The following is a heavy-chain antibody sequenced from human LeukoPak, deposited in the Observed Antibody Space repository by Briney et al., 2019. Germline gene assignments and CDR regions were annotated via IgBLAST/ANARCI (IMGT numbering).Heavy chain of an antibody. J-gene: IGHJ4*02. CDR1: GYSISSGFN. V-gene: IGHV4-38-2*02. D-gene: IGHD2-15*01. CDR2: IDHRGNT. Sequence: SETLSLTCIVSGYSISSGFNWGWIRQSPGKGLEWIGNIDHRGNTYYNPSLKSRVTISVDTSNNLFSLKLSSVTAADTAMYYCARGGSYAYWGQGILVTVSS. CDR3: ARGGSYAY.